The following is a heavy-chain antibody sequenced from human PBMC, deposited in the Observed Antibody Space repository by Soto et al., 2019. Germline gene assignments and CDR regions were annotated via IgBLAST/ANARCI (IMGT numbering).Heavy chain of an antibody. CDR3: APSIMVSRQDFDL. CDR1: GFTFSSYT. V-gene: IGHV3-48*01. D-gene: IGHD3-16*01. Sequence: EVQLVESGGGLVQPGGSLRLSCAASGFTFSSYTMNWVRQAPGKGLEWISTITHSSSAIYYAASVRGRFTVSGDNGKHSLYLQLNSARAEDTAVYYCAPSIMVSRQDFDLWGRGTLVTVSS. J-gene: IGHJ2*01. CDR2: ITHSSSAI.